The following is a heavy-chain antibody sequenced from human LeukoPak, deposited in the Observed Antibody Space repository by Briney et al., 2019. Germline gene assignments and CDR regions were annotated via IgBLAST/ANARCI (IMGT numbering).Heavy chain of an antibody. CDR1: GFTFNNYN. V-gene: IGHV3-48*04. J-gene: IGHJ4*02. CDR2: ITSTSSTI. D-gene: IGHD2-2*02. Sequence: GGSLRLSCTASGFTFNNYNMNWVRQAPGKGLEWVSYITSTSSTIYYADSVKGRFAISRDNARNSLYLQMNSLRAEDTAVYYCARSVGLYVRKYYFDYWGQGTLVTVSS. CDR3: ARSVGLYVRKYYFDY.